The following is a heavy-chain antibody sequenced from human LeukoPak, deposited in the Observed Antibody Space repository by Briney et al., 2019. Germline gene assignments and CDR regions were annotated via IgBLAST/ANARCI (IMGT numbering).Heavy chain of an antibody. J-gene: IGHJ4*02. Sequence: PGGSLRLSCAASGFTFSSYSMNWVRQAPGKGLEWVSSISSSSSYIYCADSVKGRFTISRDNAKNSLYLQMNSLRAEDTAVYYCARGGRQQLVWGLFDYWGQGTLVTVSS. CDR1: GFTFSSYS. D-gene: IGHD6-13*01. V-gene: IGHV3-21*01. CDR3: ARGGRQQLVWGLFDY. CDR2: ISSSSSYI.